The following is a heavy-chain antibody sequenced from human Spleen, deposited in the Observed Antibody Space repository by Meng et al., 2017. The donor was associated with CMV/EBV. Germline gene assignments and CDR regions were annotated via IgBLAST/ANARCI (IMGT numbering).Heavy chain of an antibody. V-gene: IGHV1-2*02. CDR3: ARGRVGATKW. Sequence: VSCKASGYTFSGYYMRWVRQAPGQGLEWMGWINPNSGGTNYAQKFQGRVTMTRDTSISTAYMELSRLRSDDTAVYYCARGRVGATKWWGQGTLVTVSS. CDR2: INPNSGGT. D-gene: IGHD1-26*01. CDR1: GYTFSGYY. J-gene: IGHJ4*02.